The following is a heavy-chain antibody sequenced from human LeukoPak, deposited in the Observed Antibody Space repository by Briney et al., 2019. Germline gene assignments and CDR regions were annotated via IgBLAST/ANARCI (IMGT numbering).Heavy chain of an antibody. CDR1: GYTFTSYD. CDR3: ARDVLDDFWSGYHYNYHGMDV. V-gene: IGHV1-69*04. CDR2: IIPILGIA. J-gene: IGHJ6*02. Sequence: SVKVSCKASGYTFTSYDINWARQATGQVLGWMGRIIPILGIANYAQKFQGRVTITADKSTSTAYMELSSLRSEDTAVYYCARDVLDDFWSGYHYNYHGMDVWGQGTTVTVSS. D-gene: IGHD3-3*01.